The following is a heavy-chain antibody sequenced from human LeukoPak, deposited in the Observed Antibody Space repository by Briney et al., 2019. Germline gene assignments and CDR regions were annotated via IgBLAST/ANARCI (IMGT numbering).Heavy chain of an antibody. D-gene: IGHD2-2*02. CDR2: MNPNSGNT. CDR3: ARTGDECCSSTSCYNPKRLFCDCYDMVV. V-gene: IGHV1-8*01. Sequence: ASVTVSFKATGYTFTNHDINWVRQATGQGLEWMGWMNPNSGNTGYPQKFQGRATMTRNTSISTAYMELSRLRSENTAVYYCARTGDECCSSTSCYNPKRLFCDCYDMVVCGQGATLSVSS. CDR1: GYTFTNHD. J-gene: IGHJ6*02.